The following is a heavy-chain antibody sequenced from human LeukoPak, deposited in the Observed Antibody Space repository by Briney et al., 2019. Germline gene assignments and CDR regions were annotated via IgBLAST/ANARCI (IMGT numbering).Heavy chain of an antibody. J-gene: IGHJ5*02. Sequence: GGSLRLSCAASGFTLSIYGMSWVRQAPGKGLEWVSGSSGSGGSAYYADSVKGRFTISRDNSKNTLYLQMNSLRAEDTAVYYCARDGLSSSWYTGNWFDPWGQGTLVTVSS. CDR3: ARDGLSSSWYTGNWFDP. V-gene: IGHV3-23*01. CDR1: GFTLSIYG. CDR2: SSGSGGSA. D-gene: IGHD6-13*01.